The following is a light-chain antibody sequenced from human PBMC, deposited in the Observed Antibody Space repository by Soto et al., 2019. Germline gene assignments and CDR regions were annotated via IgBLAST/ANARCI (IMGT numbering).Light chain of an antibody. CDR1: SSDVGGYDY. CDR2: EVS. Sequence: QSALTQPASVSGSPGQSITISCTGTSSDVGGYDYVSWYQLHPGKAPKLMVFEVSNRPSGVSYRFSGSKSGNTASLTISGLQAEAEAAYFCSSYSISTAYLFGTGTKVTGL. J-gene: IGLJ1*01. V-gene: IGLV2-14*01. CDR3: SSYSISTAYL.